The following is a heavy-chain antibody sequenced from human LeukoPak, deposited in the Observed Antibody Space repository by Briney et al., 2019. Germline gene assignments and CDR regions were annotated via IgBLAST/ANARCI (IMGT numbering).Heavy chain of an antibody. CDR2: ISSAGHT. CDR3: ASVRGVVVVTSTTYIFDF. V-gene: IGHV4-39*01. D-gene: IGHD2-15*01. Sequence: SETLSLTCTVSDNSISGSSYYWGWIRQSPGKGLEWIGSISSAGHTYYNPSLYSRVTISVDTSKNQFSLNLQSVTAADTAVYYCASVRGVVVVTSTTYIFDFWGQGTQVTVTS. CDR1: DNSISGSSYY. J-gene: IGHJ4*02.